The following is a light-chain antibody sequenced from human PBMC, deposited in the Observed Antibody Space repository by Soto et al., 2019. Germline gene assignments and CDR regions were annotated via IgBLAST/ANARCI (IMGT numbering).Light chain of an antibody. CDR3: QQYNNWPPLT. Sequence: EIVMTQSPATLSVSPGERATLSCRASQSVNYNLAWYQQKPGQAPRLLIYSASTRATGTPARFSGSGSGTEFTLTISGLQSEDFAVYYCQQYNNWPPLTFGGGTKVDIK. V-gene: IGKV3D-15*01. CDR1: QSVNYN. CDR2: SAS. J-gene: IGKJ4*01.